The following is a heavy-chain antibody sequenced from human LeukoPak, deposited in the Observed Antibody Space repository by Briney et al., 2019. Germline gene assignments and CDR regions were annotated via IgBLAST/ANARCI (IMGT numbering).Heavy chain of an antibody. D-gene: IGHD2-2*01. CDR2: ISSDGKYI. J-gene: IGHJ6*02. Sequence: KPGGSLRLSCAASGFTFSTYSMNWVRQAPGKGLEWVSAISSDGKYIYYADSVKGRFTVSRDNAKNSLYLQMNSLRAEDTAVYYCARDIGSTIQYYYGMDVWGQGTTVTVSS. CDR3: ARDIGSTIQYYYGMDV. V-gene: IGHV3-21*04. CDR1: GFTFSTYS.